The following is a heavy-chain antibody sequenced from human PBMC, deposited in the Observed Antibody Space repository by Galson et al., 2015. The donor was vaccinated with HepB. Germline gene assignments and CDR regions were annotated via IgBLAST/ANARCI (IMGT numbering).Heavy chain of an antibody. J-gene: IGHJ3*02. CDR1: GFTFSDYH. D-gene: IGHD2-15*01. V-gene: IGHV3-11*01. CDR2: ISSSGSTI. Sequence: SLRLSCAASGFTFSDYHMSWIRQAPGKGLEWVSYISSSGSTIYYADSVKGRFTISRDNAKNSLYLQMNSLRAEDTAVYYCARRYCSGGSCYSDAFDIWGQGTMVTVSS. CDR3: ARRYCSGGSCYSDAFDI.